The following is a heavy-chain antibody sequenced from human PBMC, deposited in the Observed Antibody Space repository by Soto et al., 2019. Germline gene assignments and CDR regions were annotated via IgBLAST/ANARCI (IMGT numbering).Heavy chain of an antibody. J-gene: IGHJ5*02. V-gene: IGHV4-34*01. CDR1: GGSFSGYY. Sequence: PSETLSLTCAVYGGSFSGYYWSWIRQPPGKGLGWIGEINHSGSTNYNPSLKSRVTISVDTSKNQFSLKLSSVTAADTAVYYCARGLDYSGSYQGFDPWGQGTLVTVSS. D-gene: IGHD1-26*01. CDR3: ARGLDYSGSYQGFDP. CDR2: INHSGST.